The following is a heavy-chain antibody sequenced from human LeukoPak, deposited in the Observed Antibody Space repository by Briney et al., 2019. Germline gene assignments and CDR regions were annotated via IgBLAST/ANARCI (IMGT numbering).Heavy chain of an antibody. CDR2: IYHSGST. CDR1: GYSISSGYY. V-gene: IGHV4-38-2*01. CDR3: ARHMGLYDFLSLASVGNWFDP. J-gene: IGHJ5*02. D-gene: IGHD3-3*01. Sequence: SETLSLTCAVSGYSISSGYYWGWIRQPPGKGLEWIGSIYHSGSTYYNPSLKSRVTISVDTSKNQFSLKLSSVTAADTAVYYCARHMGLYDFLSLASVGNWFDPWGQGTLVTVSS.